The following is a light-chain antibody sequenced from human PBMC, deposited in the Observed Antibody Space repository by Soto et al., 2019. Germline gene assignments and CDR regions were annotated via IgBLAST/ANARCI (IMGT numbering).Light chain of an antibody. CDR3: ISYTSDDVRYV. J-gene: IGLJ1*01. CDR2: EVT. V-gene: IGLV2-8*01. CDR1: SGDVGHYNY. Sequence: QSVLTQPPSASGSLGQSVTISCTGTSGDVGHYNYVSWYQQQPGKAPKLMIYEVTKRPSGVPDRFSGSKSGNTASLTVSGLQAEDEADYYCISYTSDDVRYVFGTGTKLTVL.